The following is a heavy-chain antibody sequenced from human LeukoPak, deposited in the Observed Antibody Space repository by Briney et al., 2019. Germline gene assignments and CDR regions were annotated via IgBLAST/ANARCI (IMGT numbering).Heavy chain of an antibody. D-gene: IGHD2-8*01. CDR3: ATGGRSGMAFDF. CDR2: IYGGGNT. Sequence: GGSLRLSCSFSGFIATANYMAWVRQSPGKGLQWISFIYGGGNTLYADSVRDRFSISRDNSKSTLYLLMNSVRVADTAVYYCATGGRSGMAFDFWGQGTLVTVSS. V-gene: IGHV3-53*01. CDR1: GFIATANY. J-gene: IGHJ4*02.